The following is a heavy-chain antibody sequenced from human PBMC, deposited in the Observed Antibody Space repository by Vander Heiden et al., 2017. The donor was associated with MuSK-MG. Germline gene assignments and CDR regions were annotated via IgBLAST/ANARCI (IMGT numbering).Heavy chain of an antibody. J-gene: IGHJ5*02. CDR3: ARGKAAYGDYH. V-gene: IGHV4-34*01. D-gene: IGHD4-17*01. CDR1: GESFSGYY. CDR2: INHSGST. Sequence: QVQLQQWGAGRLKPSETLSLTCAVYGESFSGYYWDWIRQPPGKGLEWIGEINHSGSTNYNPSLKSRVTISVDTSKNQLSLKLRSVTAADTAVYYCARGKAAYGDYHWGQGTLVTVSS.